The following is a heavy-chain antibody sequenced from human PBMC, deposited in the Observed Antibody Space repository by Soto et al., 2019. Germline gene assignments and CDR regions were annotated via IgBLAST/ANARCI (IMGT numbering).Heavy chain of an antibody. CDR3: AGDLGDYDSTGYFDS. Sequence: LRLSCEASGFSFNIYSMNWVRQAPGKGLEWVSYIGGVGSAIYYADSVKGRFTISRDNAKNSLYLQMNSLRVEDTAVYYCAGDLGDYDSTGYFDSWGQGTLVTVSS. J-gene: IGHJ4*02. CDR2: IGGVGSAI. CDR1: GFSFNIYS. D-gene: IGHD3-22*01. V-gene: IGHV3-48*01.